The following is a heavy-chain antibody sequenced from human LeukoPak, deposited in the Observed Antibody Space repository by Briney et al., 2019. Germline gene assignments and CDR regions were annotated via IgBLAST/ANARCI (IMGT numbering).Heavy chain of an antibody. D-gene: IGHD6-19*01. J-gene: IGHJ4*01. Sequence: PGGSLRLSCAASGFTFSSCEMNWVRQAPGKGLEWVSYISSSGSTIYYADSVKGRFTISRDNAKNSLYLQMNSLRAEDTAVYYCATYSSGWYEAFDYWGQGTLVTVSS. V-gene: IGHV3-48*03. CDR2: ISSSGSTI. CDR1: GFTFSSCE. CDR3: ATYSSGWYEAFDY.